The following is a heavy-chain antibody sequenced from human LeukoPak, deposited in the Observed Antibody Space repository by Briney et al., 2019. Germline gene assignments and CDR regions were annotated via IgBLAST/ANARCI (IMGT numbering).Heavy chain of an antibody. CDR2: ISFSEGT. Sequence: SETLSLTCTVSGASISSYYWTWIRRPPGKGLEWIVFISFSEGTHYNPSLTSRVTISVDTSKNQFSLKLSSVTAADTAVYYCARRNYDVLTGYYAGGTYNYYYMDAWGKGTTVTVSS. CDR1: GASISSYY. J-gene: IGHJ6*03. CDR3: ARRNYDVLTGYYAGGTYNYYYMDA. V-gene: IGHV4-59*08. D-gene: IGHD3-9*01.